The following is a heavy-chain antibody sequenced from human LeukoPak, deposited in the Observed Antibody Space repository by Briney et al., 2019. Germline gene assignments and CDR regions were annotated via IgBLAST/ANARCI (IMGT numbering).Heavy chain of an antibody. CDR1: GFTFSSYA. Sequence: GGSLSLSCAASGFTFSSYAMSWVRQAPGKGIEWVSAINGNGRNTYYADSVEGRCTISRDNSKNTLYLHINGLRAEDTAIYYCAKWGPTGYFDCWGQGSLVTVSS. CDR2: INGNGRNT. J-gene: IGHJ4*02. D-gene: IGHD3-16*01. V-gene: IGHV3-23*01. CDR3: AKWGPTGYFDC.